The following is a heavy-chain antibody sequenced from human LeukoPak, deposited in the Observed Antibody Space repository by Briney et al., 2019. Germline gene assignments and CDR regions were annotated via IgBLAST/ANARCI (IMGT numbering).Heavy chain of an antibody. CDR1: GCLFTNSW. V-gene: IGHV5-51*01. CDR3: ARVLMEMASEDAFDI. D-gene: IGHD5-24*01. Sequence: GGSLEISCKGSGCLFTNSWIGWVRQLAGKGLEWMGIIYPGDCDTRYTPSFQAQLPISAHKSITTAYLQWISLKASDTAMYYCARVLMEMASEDAFDIWGQGTMVTVSS. J-gene: IGHJ3*02. CDR2: IYPGDCDT.